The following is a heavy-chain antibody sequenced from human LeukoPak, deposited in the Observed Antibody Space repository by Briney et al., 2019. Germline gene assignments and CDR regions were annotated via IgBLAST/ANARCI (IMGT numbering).Heavy chain of an antibody. CDR1: GGSISSGGYY. CDR2: IYYSGST. V-gene: IGHV4-61*08. CDR3: ARERSSYGSYSFDY. J-gene: IGHJ4*02. Sequence: SQTLSLTCTVSGGSISSGGYYWSWIRQPPGKGLEWIGYIYYSGSTNYNPSLKSRVTISVDTSKNQFSLKLSSVTAADTAVYYCARERSSYGSYSFDYWGQGTLVTVSS. D-gene: IGHD5-18*01.